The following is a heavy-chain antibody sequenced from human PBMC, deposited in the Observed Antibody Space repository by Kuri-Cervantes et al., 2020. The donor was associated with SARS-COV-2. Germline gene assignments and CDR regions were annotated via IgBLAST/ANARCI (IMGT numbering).Heavy chain of an antibody. J-gene: IGHJ6*02. CDR3: TREDCTNGVCYSYYYYGMDV. Sequence: SVKVSCKASGGTFSSYAISWVRQAPGQGLEWMGGIIPIFGTANYAQKFQGRVTITADKSTSTAYMELSSLRSEDTAVYYCTREDCTNGVCYSYYYYGMDVWGQGTTVTVSS. D-gene: IGHD2-8*01. CDR1: GGTFSSYA. CDR2: IIPIFGTA. V-gene: IGHV1-69*06.